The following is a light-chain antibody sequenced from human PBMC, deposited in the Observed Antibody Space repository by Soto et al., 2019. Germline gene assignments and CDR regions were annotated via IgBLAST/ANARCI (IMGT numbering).Light chain of an antibody. CDR3: SSFGGSDNVL. J-gene: IGLJ2*01. Sequence: QSALTQPPSASGSPGQSVTISCTGTSSDVGGYNSVSWFQQHPGKAPKLMIYDVIKRPSGVPGRFSGSKSGNTASLTVSGLQAEDEADYCCSSFGGSDNVLFGGGTKVTVL. CDR1: SSDVGGYNS. V-gene: IGLV2-8*01. CDR2: DVI.